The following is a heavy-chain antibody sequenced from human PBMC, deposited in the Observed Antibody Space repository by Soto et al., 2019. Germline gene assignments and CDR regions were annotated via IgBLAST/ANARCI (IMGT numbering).Heavy chain of an antibody. Sequence: PGGSLRLSCAASGFTFSSYEMNWVRQAPGKGPEWVSYISSSGSTIYYADSVKGRFTISRDNAKNSLYLQMNSLRAEDTAVYYCARASIAVANWGQGTLVTVSS. CDR1: GFTFSSYE. J-gene: IGHJ4*02. CDR3: ARASIAVAN. V-gene: IGHV3-48*03. D-gene: IGHD6-19*01. CDR2: ISSSGSTI.